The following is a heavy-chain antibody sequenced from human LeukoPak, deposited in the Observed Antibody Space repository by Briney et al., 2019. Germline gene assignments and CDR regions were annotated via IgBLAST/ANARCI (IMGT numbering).Heavy chain of an antibody. V-gene: IGHV3-23*01. Sequence: GGSLRLSCAASGFTFSSYAMSWVRQAPGKGLEWVSAISGSGGSTYYADSVKGRFTISRDNSKNTLYLQMNSLRAEDTAVYYCAKDLVVGDSPPGYFDYWGQGTLVTVSS. CDR3: AKDLVVGDSPPGYFDY. D-gene: IGHD2-21*02. CDR2: ISGSGGST. CDR1: GFTFSSYA. J-gene: IGHJ4*02.